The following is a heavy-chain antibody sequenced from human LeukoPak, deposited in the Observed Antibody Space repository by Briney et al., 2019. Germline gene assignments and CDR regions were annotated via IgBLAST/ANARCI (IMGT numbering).Heavy chain of an antibody. CDR3: ARPHTGGYTSAFDI. CDR2: IYPGDSDT. V-gene: IGHV5-51*01. Sequence: GESLKISFKGSGYIFTNYWIGWVRPMPGKGLEWMGIIYPGDSDTRYSPSFQGQVTISADKAISTVYLQWSSLEASDTATYYCARPHTGGYTSAFDIWGQGTVVTVSS. J-gene: IGHJ3*02. D-gene: IGHD5-24*01. CDR1: GYIFTNYW.